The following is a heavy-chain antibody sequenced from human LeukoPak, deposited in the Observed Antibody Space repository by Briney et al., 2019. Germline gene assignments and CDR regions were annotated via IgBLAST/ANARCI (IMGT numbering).Heavy chain of an antibody. CDR3: ARHGSGFYLYYYMGV. Sequence: GGSLRLAWAASTFTFTEYSITWVRQAPGNWLEWVASISTLSTSRFYSDSVKGRFTISRDNDKNTLYLQMSRLTAEDTAVYYCARHGSGFYLYYYMGVWGRGPPVTVP. J-gene: IGHJ6*03. V-gene: IGHV3-21*01. CDR2: ISTLSTSR. CDR1: TFTFTEYS. D-gene: IGHD6-25*01.